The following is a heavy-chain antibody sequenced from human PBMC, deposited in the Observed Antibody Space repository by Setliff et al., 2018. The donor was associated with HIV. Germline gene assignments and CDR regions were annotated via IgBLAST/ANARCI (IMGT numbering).Heavy chain of an antibody. Sequence: KLSEPLSLTCAVSGYSISSGHYWGWIRQPPGKGLEWIGSIYHSGTTYDNPSLKSRVTISVDTSKNQFSLKLSSVTAADTAVYYCARHGAYEAYYDYMDVWGKGTTVTVSS. V-gene: IGHV4-38-2*01. CDR3: ARHGAYEAYYDYMDV. D-gene: IGHD5-12*01. J-gene: IGHJ6*03. CDR1: GYSISSGHY. CDR2: IYHSGTT.